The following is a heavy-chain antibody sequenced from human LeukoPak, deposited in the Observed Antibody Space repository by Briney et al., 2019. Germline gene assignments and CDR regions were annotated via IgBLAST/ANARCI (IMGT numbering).Heavy chain of an antibody. CDR1: GFTFSSYW. V-gene: IGHV4-59*01. Sequence: GSLRLSCAASGFTFSSYWMSWIRQPPGKGLEWIGYIYYSGSTKYNPSLQSRVTISLDTSKKQFSLKLNSVTAADTAVYYCARSEGVYYGSGSSGSYYPHWFDPWGQGILVTVSS. J-gene: IGHJ5*02. CDR3: ARSEGVYYGSGSSGSYYPHWFDP. CDR2: IYYSGST. D-gene: IGHD3-10*01.